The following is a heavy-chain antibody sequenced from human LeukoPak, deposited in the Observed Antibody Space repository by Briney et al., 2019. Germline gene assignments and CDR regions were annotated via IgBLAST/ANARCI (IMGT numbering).Heavy chain of an antibody. CDR3: ARGSNNWNDEHAFDV. CDR1: EFTLSRHW. J-gene: IGHJ3*01. V-gene: IGHV3-74*01. Sequence: GWSLSLYCAASEFTLSRHWMHWVRQAPGEGLVWLSRLNTAGRITYYADSVKDRFTISRDSAKNTLYLQLDSLRADVTATNYCARGSNNWNDEHAFDVWGQGTMVTVSS. CDR2: LNTAGRIT. D-gene: IGHD1-1*01.